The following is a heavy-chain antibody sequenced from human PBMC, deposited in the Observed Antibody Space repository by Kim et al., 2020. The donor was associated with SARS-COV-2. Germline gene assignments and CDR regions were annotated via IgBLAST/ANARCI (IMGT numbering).Heavy chain of an antibody. CDR1: GGSFSDHN. Sequence: SETLSLTCAVYGGSFSDHNWYWIRQSPPKGLEWIGEINYNGKTYYNPSPKSRVTISIDTTKNQFSLQLRSVTAAATAVYYCSRGMFCDETICYSASFDYWGKGVPVT. D-gene: IGHD3-10*01. V-gene: IGHV4-34*01. J-gene: IGHJ4*02. CDR3: SRGMFCDETICYSASFDY. CDR2: INYNGKT.